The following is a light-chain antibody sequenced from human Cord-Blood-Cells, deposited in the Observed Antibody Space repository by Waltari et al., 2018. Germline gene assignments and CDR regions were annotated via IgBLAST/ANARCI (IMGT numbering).Light chain of an antibody. CDR3: CSYAGSSTWV. CDR1: SSHVGSYTL. V-gene: IGLV2-23*02. CDR2: EVS. Sequence: QSALTQPASVSGSPGQSITISCTGTSSHVGSYTLVSWYQQHPGKAPKLMIYEVSKRPSGVSNRFSGSKSGNTASLTISGLQAEDEADYYCCSYAGSSTWVFGGGTKLTVL. J-gene: IGLJ3*02.